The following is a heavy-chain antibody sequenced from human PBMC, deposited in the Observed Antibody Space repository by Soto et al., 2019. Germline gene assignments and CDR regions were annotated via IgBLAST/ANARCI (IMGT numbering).Heavy chain of an antibody. D-gene: IGHD3-22*01. CDR2: VHYSGST. CDR1: GASISSSY. V-gene: IGHV4-59*01. Sequence: SETLSLTCTVSGASISSSYWSWIRQSPGKGLEWIGYVHYSGSTKYNPSLKSQVTISVDTSKNQFSLKLSSVTAADTAVYYCARGYYDSNGQSNTFDIWGQGTMVTVSS. J-gene: IGHJ3*02. CDR3: ARGYYDSNGQSNTFDI.